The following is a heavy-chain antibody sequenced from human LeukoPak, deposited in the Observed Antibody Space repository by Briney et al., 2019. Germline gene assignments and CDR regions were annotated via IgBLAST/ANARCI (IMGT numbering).Heavy chain of an antibody. D-gene: IGHD5-18*01. V-gene: IGHV3-30-3*01. J-gene: IGHJ4*02. CDR3: ARGGGPSSYGYAPAGFDY. CDR2: ISYDGSNK. Sequence: GGSLRLSCAASGFTFSSCAMHWVRQAPGKGLEWVAVISYDGSNKYYADSVKGRFTISRDNSKNTLYLQMNSLRAEDTAVYYCARGGGPSSYGYAPAGFDYWGQGTLVTVSS. CDR1: GFTFSSCA.